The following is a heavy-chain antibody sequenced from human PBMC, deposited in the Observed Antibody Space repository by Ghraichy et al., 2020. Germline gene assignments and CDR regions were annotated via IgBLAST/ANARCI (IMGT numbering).Heavy chain of an antibody. CDR2: ISGGGGGT. Sequence: GTLNISCAASGFTFSNYALNWVRQAPGKGLEWVSSISGGGGGTYYADSVKGRFTISRDNSKNMLFMQMTSLRAEDTAVYYCAKEYRSGYDRDAFDIWGQGTMVTVSS. CDR3: AKEYRSGYDRDAFDI. D-gene: IGHD3-3*01. J-gene: IGHJ3*02. V-gene: IGHV3-23*01. CDR1: GFTFSNYA.